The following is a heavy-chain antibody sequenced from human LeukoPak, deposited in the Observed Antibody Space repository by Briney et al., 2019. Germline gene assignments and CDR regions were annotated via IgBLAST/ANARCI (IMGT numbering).Heavy chain of an antibody. V-gene: IGHV3-7*05. CDR2: IKQDGSEE. J-gene: IGHJ4*02. CDR3: ARGDIVVVPAATDY. Sequence: GGSLRLSCAASGFIFSSYWMSWVRQAPGKGLEWVANIKQDGSEEVYVDSVKGRFTISRDNAKNSLFLQMNTLRAEDTAVYYCARGDIVVVPAATDYWGQGVLVTVSS. D-gene: IGHD2-2*01. CDR1: GFIFSSYW.